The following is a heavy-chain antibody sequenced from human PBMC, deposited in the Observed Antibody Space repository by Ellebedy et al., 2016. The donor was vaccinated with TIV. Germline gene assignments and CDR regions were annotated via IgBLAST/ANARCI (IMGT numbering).Heavy chain of an antibody. CDR1: GFGFSSNR. V-gene: IGHV5-51*01. D-gene: IGHD2-15*01. CDR2: IYPGDSET. J-gene: IGHJ5*02. Sequence: GESLKISXQGSGFGFSSNRIAWVRQMPGKGPEWMGNIYPGDSETKYSPSFQGQVTISADKSISTAYLQWSSLKASDTAMYYCARQRAAYCSGGNCDWFGPWGQGTLVTVSS. CDR3: ARQRAAYCSGGNCDWFGP.